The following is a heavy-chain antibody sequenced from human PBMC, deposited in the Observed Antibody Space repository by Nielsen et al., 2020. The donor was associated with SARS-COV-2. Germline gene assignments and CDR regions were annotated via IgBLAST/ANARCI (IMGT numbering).Heavy chain of an antibody. D-gene: IGHD2-15*01. Sequence: WVRQAPGQGLEWMGGIIPIFGTANYAQKFQGRVTITADESTSTAYMELSSLRSEDTAVYYCAGEELRYCSGGSCYYLNFDYWGQGTLVTVSS. CDR2: IIPIFGTA. J-gene: IGHJ4*02. CDR3: AGEELRYCSGGSCYYLNFDY. V-gene: IGHV1-69*01.